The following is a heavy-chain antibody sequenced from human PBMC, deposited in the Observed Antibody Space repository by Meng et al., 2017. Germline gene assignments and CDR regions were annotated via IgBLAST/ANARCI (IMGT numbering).Heavy chain of an antibody. CDR1: GGTLSSYA. CDR3: AREGPCGGDCSGFDY. D-gene: IGHD2-21*02. Sequence: QVQLVQSGAEVKKPGSSVKVSCKSSGGTLSSYAISWVRQAPGQGLEWMGGIIPIFGTANYAQKFQGRVTITADESTSTAYMELSSLRSEDTAVYYCAREGPCGGDCSGFDYWGQGTLVTVSS. V-gene: IGHV1-69*01. CDR2: IIPIFGTA. J-gene: IGHJ4*02.